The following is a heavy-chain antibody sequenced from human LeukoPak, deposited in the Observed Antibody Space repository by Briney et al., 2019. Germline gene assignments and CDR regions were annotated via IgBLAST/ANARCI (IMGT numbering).Heavy chain of an antibody. D-gene: IGHD3-3*01. J-gene: IGHJ6*03. CDR3: ARVFPIFNYMDV. Sequence: GGSLRLSCAASGFTFSSYSMSWVRQAPGKGLEWVSGISSNGRSTYYADSVKGRFTISRDNAKNSLYLQMNSLRVEDTAVYYCARVFPIFNYMDVWGKGTTVTVSS. V-gene: IGHV3-21*01. CDR2: ISSNGRST. CDR1: GFTFSSYS.